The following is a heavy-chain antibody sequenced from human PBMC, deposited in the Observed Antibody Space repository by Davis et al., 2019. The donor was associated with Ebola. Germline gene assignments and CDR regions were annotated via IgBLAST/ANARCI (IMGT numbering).Heavy chain of an antibody. D-gene: IGHD2/OR15-2a*01. V-gene: IGHV3-23*01. CDR3: LRGRFYAIDS. Sequence: GESLKISCAASGFTFSSYAMSWVRQAPGKGLEWVSAISRSGGSTYYADSVKGRFTISRDNSKNTLFLQMNSLRADDTAVYYCLRGRFYAIDSWGQGTLVTVSS. J-gene: IGHJ4*02. CDR2: ISRSGGST. CDR1: GFTFSSYA.